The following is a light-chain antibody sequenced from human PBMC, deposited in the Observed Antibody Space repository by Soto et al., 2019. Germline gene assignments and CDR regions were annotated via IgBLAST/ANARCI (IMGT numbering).Light chain of an antibody. V-gene: IGKV1-39*01. Sequence: DIQMTQSPSSLSASVGDTVTITCRASQSISVHLNWYQQKPGKVPKLLIYAASNLQSGVPSSFSGSGSETDFALTISSLQPEVFATYYCQQSYITPYTFGQGTKLQIK. CDR2: AAS. J-gene: IGKJ2*01. CDR1: QSISVH. CDR3: QQSYITPYT.